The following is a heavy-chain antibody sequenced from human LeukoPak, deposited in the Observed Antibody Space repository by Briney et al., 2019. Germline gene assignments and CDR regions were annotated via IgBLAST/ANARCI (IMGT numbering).Heavy chain of an antibody. Sequence: ASVKVSCKASGGTFSSYAISWVRQAPGQGLEWMGGIIPIFGTANYAQKFQGRVTITADESTSTAYMELSSLRSEDTAVYYCARDRHRVIAARPGHPFDPWGQGTLVTVSS. J-gene: IGHJ5*02. CDR3: ARDRHRVIAARPGHPFDP. V-gene: IGHV1-69*13. CDR2: IIPIFGTA. D-gene: IGHD6-6*01. CDR1: GGTFSSYA.